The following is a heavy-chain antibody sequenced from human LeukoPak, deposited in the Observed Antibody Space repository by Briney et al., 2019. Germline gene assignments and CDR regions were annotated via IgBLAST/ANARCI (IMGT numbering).Heavy chain of an antibody. Sequence: ASVKVSCKAYGYTFSGYFVHWVRQAPGQGLEWMGRINAGSGDTEFAQKFQGRVTMTRYTFVSTAYMEVSRLTSDDTAMYYCARDLSSTPNWELAHWGQGTLVTVSS. J-gene: IGHJ4*02. V-gene: IGHV1-2*06. CDR2: INAGSGDT. D-gene: IGHD1-7*01. CDR1: GYTFSGYF. CDR3: ARDLSSTPNWELAH.